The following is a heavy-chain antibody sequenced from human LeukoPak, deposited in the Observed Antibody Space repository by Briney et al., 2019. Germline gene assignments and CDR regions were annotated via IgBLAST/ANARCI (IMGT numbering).Heavy chain of an antibody. CDR1: GGSFSGYY. V-gene: IGHV4-34*01. CDR3: ARGPLNVLLWFGDAFDI. CDR2: INHSGST. Sequence: SETLSLTCAVYGGSFSGYYWSWLRQPPGKGLEGIGEINHSGSTNYNPSLKSRVTISVDTSKNQFSLKLSSVTAADTAVYYCARGPLNVLLWFGDAFDIWGQGTMVTVSS. J-gene: IGHJ3*02. D-gene: IGHD3-10*01.